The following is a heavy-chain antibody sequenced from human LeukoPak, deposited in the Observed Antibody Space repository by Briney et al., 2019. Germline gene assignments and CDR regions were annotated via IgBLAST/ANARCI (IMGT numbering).Heavy chain of an antibody. J-gene: IGHJ5*02. CDR1: GYTFTSYG. Sequence: GASVKVSCKASGYTFTSYGISWVRQAPGQGLEWMGWISPYNGNTNYAQKFQGRATMTTHTSTSAAYMELRSLRSDDTAVYYCARDLLVVTAAIMWFDPWGQGTLVTVSS. CDR3: ARDLLVVTAAIMWFDP. V-gene: IGHV1-18*04. CDR2: ISPYNGNT. D-gene: IGHD2-2*01.